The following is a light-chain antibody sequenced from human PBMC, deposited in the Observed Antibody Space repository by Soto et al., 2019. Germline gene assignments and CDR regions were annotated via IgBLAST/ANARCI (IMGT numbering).Light chain of an antibody. J-gene: IGKJ4*01. V-gene: IGKV1-5*01. CDR3: QQYYDWPSLT. Sequence: GDRVTITCRASQSVGTYLAWYQQEPGKAPNLLIYDTSSLESGVPSRFSGSGSGTEFTLTISSLQPDDFAVYYCQQYYDWPSLTFGGGTKVDIK. CDR2: DTS. CDR1: QSVGTY.